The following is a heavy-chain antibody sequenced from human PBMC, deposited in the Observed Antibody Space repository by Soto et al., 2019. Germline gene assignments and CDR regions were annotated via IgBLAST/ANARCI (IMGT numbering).Heavy chain of an antibody. CDR1: GFTFSSYS. J-gene: IGHJ5*02. Sequence: GGSLRLSCAASGFTFSSYSMNWVRQAPGKGLEWVSSISSSSSYIYYADSVKGRFTISRDNAKNSLYLQMNSLRAEDTAVYYCAREGQWLVRGRDNWFDPWGQGTLVTVSS. CDR3: AREGQWLVRGRDNWFDP. CDR2: ISSSSSYI. D-gene: IGHD6-19*01. V-gene: IGHV3-21*01.